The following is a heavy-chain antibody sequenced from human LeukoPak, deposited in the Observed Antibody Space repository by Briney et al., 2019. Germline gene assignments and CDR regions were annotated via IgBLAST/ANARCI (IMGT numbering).Heavy chain of an antibody. J-gene: IGHJ4*02. V-gene: IGHV3-7*02. CDR1: GFTFSSYW. D-gene: IGHD2-15*01. CDR2: IKEDGSEK. CDR3: VQESSSLLRSYFDY. Sequence: PGGSLRLSCAASGFTFSSYWMSWVRQAPGKGLEWVANIKEDGSEKNYVDSVKGRFTISRDNAKNSLYLQMNSLRAEDTAVYYCVQESSSLLRSYFDYWGQGTLVTVSS.